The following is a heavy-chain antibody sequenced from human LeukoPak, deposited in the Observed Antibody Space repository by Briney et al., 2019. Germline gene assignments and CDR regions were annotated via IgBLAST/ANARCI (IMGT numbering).Heavy chain of an antibody. CDR1: GFTFSNSA. CDR3: AKSTGWYSSSWYLIS. D-gene: IGHD6-13*01. Sequence: GGSLRLSCAASGFTFSNSAMSWVRQAPGKGLEWVSGFTRNDETTSYADSVKGRFTISRDNSRDTLYLQMNSLTAEDTAVYYCAKSTGWYSSSWYLISWGQGTLVTVSS. V-gene: IGHV3-23*01. J-gene: IGHJ4*02. CDR2: FTRNDETT.